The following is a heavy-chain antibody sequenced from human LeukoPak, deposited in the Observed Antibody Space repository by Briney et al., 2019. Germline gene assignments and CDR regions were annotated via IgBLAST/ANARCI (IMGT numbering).Heavy chain of an antibody. CDR2: ISGNGGST. J-gene: IGHJ4*02. V-gene: IGHV3-43*02. Sequence: PGGSLRLSCAASGFTFDDYAMHWVRQAPGKGLEWVSLISGNGGSTYYADSVKGRFTISRDNSKNSLYLQMNSLRTEDIALYYCAKVLGYYDSSGYYQEGGFDYWGQGTLVTVSS. D-gene: IGHD3-22*01. CDR1: GFTFDDYA. CDR3: AKVLGYYDSSGYYQEGGFDY.